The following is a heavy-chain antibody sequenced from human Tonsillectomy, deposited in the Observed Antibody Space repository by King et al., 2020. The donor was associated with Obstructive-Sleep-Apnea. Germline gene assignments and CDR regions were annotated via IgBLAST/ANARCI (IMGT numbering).Heavy chain of an antibody. Sequence: VQLVESGGGLVQPGGSLRLSCTASGFTFSYSWMSWVRQAPGKGLEWVANINEHGSEKFYVDSLEGRFTISRDNARNSLFLQLNSLRGDDTAVYYCARAGNVATVDYWGQGTLVTAPS. CDR2: INEHGSEK. J-gene: IGHJ4*02. CDR1: GFTFSYSW. D-gene: IGHD5-12*01. CDR3: ARAGNVATVDY. V-gene: IGHV3-7*03.